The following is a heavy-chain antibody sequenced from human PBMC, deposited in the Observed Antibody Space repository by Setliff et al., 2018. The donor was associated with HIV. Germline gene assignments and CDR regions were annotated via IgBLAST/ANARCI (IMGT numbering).Heavy chain of an antibody. V-gene: IGHV6-1*01. CDR2: THYRSKWYH. CDR1: GDSVSNNNAA. D-gene: IGHD3-10*01. CDR3: ARSAGLLWFGELLYDY. J-gene: IGHJ4*02. Sequence: SQTLSLTCAISGDSVSNNNAAWNWIRQSPSRGLEWLGRTHYRSKWYHDYAASPKGRMNISSDTSRNQFSLQLNSVTPEDTAIYYCARSAGLLWFGELLYDYWGQGTLVTVSS.